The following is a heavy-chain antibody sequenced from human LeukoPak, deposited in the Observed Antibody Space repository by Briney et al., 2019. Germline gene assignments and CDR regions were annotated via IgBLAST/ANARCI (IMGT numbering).Heavy chain of an antibody. Sequence: SQTLFLTCSVSGGSISTGPHFWGWLRQTPGEALEWIGSVYETGTTYYTPSLQSRVTLSIDESKSQLSLRLTSVTAADTAIYFCARSAFFYGSGRGWFDTWGPGTLVSVSS. J-gene: IGHJ5*02. CDR2: VYETGTT. V-gene: IGHV4-39*01. D-gene: IGHD3-10*01. CDR1: GGSISTGPHF. CDR3: ARSAFFYGSGRGWFDT.